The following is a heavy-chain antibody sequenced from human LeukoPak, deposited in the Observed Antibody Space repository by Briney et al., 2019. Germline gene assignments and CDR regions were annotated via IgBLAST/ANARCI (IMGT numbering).Heavy chain of an antibody. CDR1: GASISSDY. Sequence: PSETLSLSSTVSGASISSDYWSWIRQPPGKGLEWIGYIYHSGRTNYKSSLKSRVSMSVDMSKNQFSLKLSSVTAADTAVYYCVRVVAAATFDYWGQGTLVSVSS. CDR2: IYHSGRT. V-gene: IGHV4-59*01. J-gene: IGHJ4*01. CDR3: VRVVAAATFDY. D-gene: IGHD6-13*01.